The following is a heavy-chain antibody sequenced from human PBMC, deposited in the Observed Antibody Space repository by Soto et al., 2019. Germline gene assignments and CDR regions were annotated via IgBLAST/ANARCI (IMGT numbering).Heavy chain of an antibody. D-gene: IGHD2-2*01. V-gene: IGHV3-11*01. CDR3: ARDCESSTSCYGALGY. CDR1: GFTFSDYY. CDR2: ISSSGSTI. Sequence: GGSLRLSCAASGFTFSDYYMSWIRQAPGKGLEWVSYISSSGSTIYYADSVKGRFTISRDNAKNSLYLQMNSLRAEDTAVYYCARDCESSTSCYGALGYWGQGTLVTVSS. J-gene: IGHJ4*02.